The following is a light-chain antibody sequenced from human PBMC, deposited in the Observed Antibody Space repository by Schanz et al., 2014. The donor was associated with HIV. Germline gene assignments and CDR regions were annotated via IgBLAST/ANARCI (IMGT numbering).Light chain of an antibody. CDR1: QTVTNNF. CDR3: QQYGSPPWT. Sequence: EIVLTQSPDTLSLSPGERATLSCRASQTVTNNFFAWYQQKPGQSPRLLIYDASSRATGIPDRFSGSESGTDFTLTISRVEPEDYAVYYCQQYGSPPWTFGQGTKVEVK. CDR2: DAS. V-gene: IGKV3-20*01. J-gene: IGKJ1*01.